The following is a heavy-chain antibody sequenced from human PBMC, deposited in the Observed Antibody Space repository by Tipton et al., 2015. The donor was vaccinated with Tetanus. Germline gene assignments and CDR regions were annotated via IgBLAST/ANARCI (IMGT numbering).Heavy chain of an antibody. Sequence: GSLRLSCTVSGGSINSYYWSWIRQPPGKGLEWIGYIYYSGSTNYNPSLRSRVTISVDTSKNQFSLKLSSVTAADTAVYYCARIRQVGKPGPFFDYWGQGTLVTVSS. V-gene: IGHV4-59*01. D-gene: IGHD7-27*01. J-gene: IGHJ4*02. CDR3: ARIRQVGKPGPFFDY. CDR1: GGSINSYY. CDR2: IYYSGST.